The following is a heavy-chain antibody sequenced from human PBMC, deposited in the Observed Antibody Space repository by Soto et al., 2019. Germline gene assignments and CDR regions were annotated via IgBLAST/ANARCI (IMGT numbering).Heavy chain of an antibody. CDR3: TTGSYEGY. CDR1: GFIFTDAW. Sequence: EVQLVESGGGLVPPGGSLRLSCATSGFIFTDAWMNWVRQAPGKGLXWVGRVKTTAQGETKDYAAPVKGRXTXXXXXSRNTLHLQMTSLRTEDTAVYYCTTGSYEGYWGQGVLVTVAS. D-gene: IGHD3-3*01. V-gene: IGHV3-15*07. CDR2: VKTTAQGETK. J-gene: IGHJ4*02.